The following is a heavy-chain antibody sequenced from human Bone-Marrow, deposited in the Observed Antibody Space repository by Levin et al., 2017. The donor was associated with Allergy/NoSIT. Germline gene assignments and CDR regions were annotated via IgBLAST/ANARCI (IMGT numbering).Heavy chain of an antibody. V-gene: IGHV3-11*05. CDR3: ARDRLGARAFDI. Sequence: GGSLRLSCEASGFPFSDYHMTWIRQAPGKGQEWVAYITDSGTFIKYEDSVRGRFTISRDNAKNSLYLQMDSLRVEDTAVYYCARDRLGARAFDIWGQGTMVTVSS. CDR1: GFPFSDYH. J-gene: IGHJ3*02. D-gene: IGHD6-25*01. CDR2: ITDSGTFI.